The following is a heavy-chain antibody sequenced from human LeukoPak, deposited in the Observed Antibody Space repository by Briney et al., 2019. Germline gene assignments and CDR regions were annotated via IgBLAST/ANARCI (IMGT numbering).Heavy chain of an antibody. D-gene: IGHD3-3*01. V-gene: IGHV1-2*06. J-gene: IGHJ4*02. CDR2: INPNSGGT. Sequence: ASVKVSCKASGYTFTGYYMHWVRQAPGQGLEWMGRINPNSGGTNYAQKFQGRVTMTRDTSISTAYMELSRLRSDDTAVYYCARLVSPHYDFWSGSRLTYFDYWGQGTLVTVSS. CDR3: ARLVSPHYDFWSGSRLTYFDY. CDR1: GYTFTGYY.